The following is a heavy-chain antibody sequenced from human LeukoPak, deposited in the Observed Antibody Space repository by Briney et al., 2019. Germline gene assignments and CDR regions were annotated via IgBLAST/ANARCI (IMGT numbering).Heavy chain of an antibody. V-gene: IGHV3-23*01. Sequence: GGSLRLSCAASGVTFSTYAVNWVRQAPGKGLEWVSAISSSGGTTYYADSVKGRFSISRDNSKNTLYLRMNSLRAEDTAVYYCAKNRNAGPTTFDSWGQGTLVTVSA. CDR3: AKNRNAGPTTFDS. J-gene: IGHJ4*02. CDR1: GVTFSTYA. CDR2: ISSSGGTT. D-gene: IGHD1-1*01.